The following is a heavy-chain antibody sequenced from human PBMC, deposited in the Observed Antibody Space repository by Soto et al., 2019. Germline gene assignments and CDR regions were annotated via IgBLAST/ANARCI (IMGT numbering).Heavy chain of an antibody. J-gene: IGHJ4*02. CDR2: ISYDGSNK. V-gene: IGHV3-30-3*01. Sequence: QVQLVESGRGVVQPGRSLRLSCAASGFTFSSYAMHWVRQAPGKGLEWVAVISYDGSNKYYADSVKGRFTISRDNSKNTLYLQMNSLRAEDTAVYYCASSLSRDGYTFDYWGQGTLVTVSS. CDR3: ASSLSRDGYTFDY. D-gene: IGHD5-12*01. CDR1: GFTFSSYA.